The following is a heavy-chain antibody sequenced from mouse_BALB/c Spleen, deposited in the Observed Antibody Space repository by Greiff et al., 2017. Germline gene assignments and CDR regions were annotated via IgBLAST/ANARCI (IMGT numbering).Heavy chain of an antibody. CDR2: ISYDGSN. CDR3: AREYGSSYPFAY. CDR1: GYSITSGYY. D-gene: IGHD1-1*01. J-gene: IGHJ3*01. Sequence: EVKLVESGPGLVKPSQSLSLTCSVTGYSITSGYYWNWIRQFPGNKLEWMGYISYDGSNNYNPSLKNRISITRDTSKNQFFLKLNSVTTEDTATYYCAREYGSSYPFAYWGQGTLVTVSA. V-gene: IGHV3-6*02.